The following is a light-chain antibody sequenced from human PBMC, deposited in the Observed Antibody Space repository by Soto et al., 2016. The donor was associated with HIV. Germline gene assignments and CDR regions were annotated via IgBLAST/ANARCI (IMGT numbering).Light chain of an antibody. CDR1: NIGGKS. CDR3: QVWDGESNSWV. CDR2: ADS. V-gene: IGLV3-21*02. J-gene: IGLJ3*02. Sequence: SYELTQPPSVSVTPGQTARITCGGSNIGGKSVHWYQQWPGQAPFLVIYADSDRPSEIPERFSGSNSGNTAILTIDMVEVGDEADFYCQVWDGESNSWVFGGGTKLTVL.